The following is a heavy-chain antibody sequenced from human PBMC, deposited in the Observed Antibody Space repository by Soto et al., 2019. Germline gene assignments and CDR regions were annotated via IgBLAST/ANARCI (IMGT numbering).Heavy chain of an antibody. J-gene: IGHJ6*02. CDR3: ARGKGMEENYFYYGMDI. CDR2: LNGGTGQT. D-gene: IGHD3-10*01. Sequence: ASVKVSCKASGYTFSTYGMHWVRQAPGQSLEWMGWLNGGTGQTRYSQRFQDRVIITRDTAASTGYMELRSLRSEDTAVYYCARGKGMEENYFYYGMDIWGQGTTVTVSS. V-gene: IGHV1-3*01. CDR1: GYTFSTYG.